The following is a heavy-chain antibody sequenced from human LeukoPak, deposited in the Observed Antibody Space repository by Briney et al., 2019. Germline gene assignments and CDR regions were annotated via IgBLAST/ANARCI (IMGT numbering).Heavy chain of an antibody. CDR3: ARDWPHYYYSMDV. CDR1: GFTVSSNY. CDR2: IYSGGST. J-gene: IGHJ6*02. V-gene: IGHV3-53*01. Sequence: GGSLRLSCAASGFTVSSNYMSWVRQAPGKGLEWVSVIYSGGSTYYADSVKGRFTISRDNSKNTLYLQMNSLRAEDTAVYYCARDWPHYYYSMDVWGQGTTVTVSS.